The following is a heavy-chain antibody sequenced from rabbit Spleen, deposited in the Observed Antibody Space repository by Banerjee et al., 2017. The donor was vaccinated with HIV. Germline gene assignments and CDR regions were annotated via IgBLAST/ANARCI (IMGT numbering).Heavy chain of an antibody. D-gene: IGHD3-1*01. V-gene: IGHV1S7*01. CDR2: IDPVFGIT. CDR3: ARDLASVVGWNFGL. Sequence: QLVESGGGLVQPGGSLKLSCKASGFTLSSYYMNWVRQAPGKGLEWIGYIDPVFGITYYANWVNGRFSISRENAQNTVFLQMTSLTASDTATYFCARDLASVVGWNFGLWGPGTLVTVS. CDR1: GFTLSSYY. J-gene: IGHJ4*01.